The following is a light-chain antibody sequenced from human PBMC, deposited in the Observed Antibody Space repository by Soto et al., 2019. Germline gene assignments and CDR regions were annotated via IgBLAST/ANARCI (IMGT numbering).Light chain of an antibody. Sequence: IQMTQSPSSLSASVGDRVPITCQASQDISNYLNWYQQKPGKAPKLLIYSASSLQSGVPSRFRGSGSGTEFTLTISSLQPDDFATYYCQQYHNSWTFGQGTKVDIK. V-gene: IGKV1-16*01. J-gene: IGKJ1*01. CDR2: SAS. CDR3: QQYHNSWT. CDR1: QDISNY.